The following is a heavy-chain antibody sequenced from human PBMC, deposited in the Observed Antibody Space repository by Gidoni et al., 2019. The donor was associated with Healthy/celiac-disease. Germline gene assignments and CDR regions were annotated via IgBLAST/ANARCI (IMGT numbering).Heavy chain of an antibody. CDR3: ARDPIVVVPAAGHYYYYYGMDV. CDR2: IVYDGSNK. Sequence: QVQLVESGGGVVQPGRSLRLSCAASGFTFSSYGMHWVRQAPGKGLEWVAVIVYDGSNKYYADSVKGRFTISRDNSKNTLYLQMNSLRAEDTAVYYCARDPIVVVPAAGHYYYYYGMDVWGQGTTVTVSS. D-gene: IGHD2-2*01. J-gene: IGHJ6*02. CDR1: GFTFSSYG. V-gene: IGHV3-33*01.